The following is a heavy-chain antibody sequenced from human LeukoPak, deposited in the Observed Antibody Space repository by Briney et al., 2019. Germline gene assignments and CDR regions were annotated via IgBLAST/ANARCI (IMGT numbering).Heavy chain of an antibody. CDR1: GGSISSYY. V-gene: IGHV4-59*01. J-gene: IGHJ4*02. CDR3: ARVVDHGYSDY. Sequence: SETLSLTCTVSGGSISSYYWSWIRQPPGKGLEWIGYIYYSGSTKYNPSLKSRVTISVDTSKNQFSLELSSVTAADTAVYYCARVVDHGYSDYWGLGTLVTVSS. D-gene: IGHD5-24*01. CDR2: IYYSGST.